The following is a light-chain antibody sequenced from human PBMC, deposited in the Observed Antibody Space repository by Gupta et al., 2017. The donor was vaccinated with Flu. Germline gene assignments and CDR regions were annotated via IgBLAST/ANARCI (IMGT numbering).Light chain of an antibody. J-gene: IGKJ2*02. CDR1: QSLGYKNGITY. V-gene: IGKV2-30*01. CDR2: EVS. CDR3: RRGTHPWT. Sequence: DVVMSQPPLSLSVTLGQAAYIYCRSSQSLGYKNGITYLTWLQQRPGQSPRRLIYEVSNRDSGGPDRFSGSGSVSDFTRKSSRGEAEDVGVYYVRRGTHPWTFGQGTRVEI.